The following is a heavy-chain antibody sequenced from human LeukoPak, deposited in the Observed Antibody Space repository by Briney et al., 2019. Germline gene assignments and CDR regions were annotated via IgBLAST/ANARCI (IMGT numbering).Heavy chain of an antibody. CDR2: FYPGGNT. Sequence: GGSLRVSCAVSGINVSSNHMTWVRHAPGKGLEWVSVFYPGGNTYYTDSVKGRFTVSRDNSKNTLYLQMNRLRVEDTAVYYCARAAQHLDYWGQGTLVTVSS. J-gene: IGHJ4*02. V-gene: IGHV3-53*01. CDR3: ARAAQHLDY. CDR1: GINVSSNH.